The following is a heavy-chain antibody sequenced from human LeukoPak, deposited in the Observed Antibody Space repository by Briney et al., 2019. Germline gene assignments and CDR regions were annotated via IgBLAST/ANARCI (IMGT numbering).Heavy chain of an antibody. J-gene: IGHJ4*02. Sequence: GGSLRLSCAASGFTFSSYAMSWVRQAPGKGLEWVSAISGSGGSTYYADSVKGRFTISRDNSENTLYLQMNSLRAEDTAVYYCAKDLRIVGATEDKVDYWGQGTLVTVSS. CDR2: ISGSGGST. D-gene: IGHD1-26*01. CDR3: AKDLRIVGATEDKVDY. V-gene: IGHV3-23*01. CDR1: GFTFSSYA.